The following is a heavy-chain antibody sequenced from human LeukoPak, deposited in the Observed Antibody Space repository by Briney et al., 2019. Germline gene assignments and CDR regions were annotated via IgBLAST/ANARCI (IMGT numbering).Heavy chain of an antibody. J-gene: IGHJ4*02. Sequence: PGGSLRLSCAASGFTFSSYGMNWVRQAPGKGLEWVSSISSSSSYIYYADSVKGRFTISRDNAKNSLYLQMNSLRAEDTAVYYCARGFGSSWYGSEQISHQYYFDYWGQGTLVTVSS. V-gene: IGHV3-21*01. CDR1: GFTFSSYG. CDR2: ISSSSSYI. D-gene: IGHD6-13*01. CDR3: ARGFGSSWYGSEQISHQYYFDY.